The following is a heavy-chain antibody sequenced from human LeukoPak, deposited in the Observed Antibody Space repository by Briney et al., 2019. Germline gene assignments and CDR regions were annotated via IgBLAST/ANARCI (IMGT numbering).Heavy chain of an antibody. J-gene: IGHJ4*02. CDR1: GFTFDNYA. V-gene: IGHV3-9*03. D-gene: IGHD3-22*01. CDR3: ARSTGGTYYYYSSGYRKYFDY. Sequence: GGSLRLSCAASGFTFDNYAMHWVRQAPGKGLEWVSAISWNSGSIGYADSVKGRFTISRDNAKNSLYLQMNSLRAEDMAVYYFARSTGGTYYYYSSGYRKYFDYCGEGTLVT. CDR2: ISWNSGSI.